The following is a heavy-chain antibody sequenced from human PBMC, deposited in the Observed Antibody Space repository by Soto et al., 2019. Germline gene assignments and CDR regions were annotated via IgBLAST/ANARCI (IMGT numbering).Heavy chain of an antibody. Sequence: QVQLVESGGGVVQPGRTLRLSWAASGVTFSRYGMHWVRQASGKGLEWVAVISYDGSNKYYTDSVKGRFTISRDNSKNTLYLQMNSLRAEDTAVYYCASGVSHDYWGQGTLVTVSS. CDR1: GVTFSRYG. CDR2: ISYDGSNK. D-gene: IGHD7-27*01. J-gene: IGHJ4*02. V-gene: IGHV3-30*03. CDR3: ASGVSHDY.